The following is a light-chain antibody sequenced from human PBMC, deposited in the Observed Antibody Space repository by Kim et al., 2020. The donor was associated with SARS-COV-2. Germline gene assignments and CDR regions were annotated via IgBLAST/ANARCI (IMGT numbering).Light chain of an antibody. CDR2: GTT. CDR3: QQYNRWPPYI. Sequence: VAPGERATLSCRTSKSVSTNLAWYQQKPGQAPRLLIDGTTTRATGIPPRFSGSGSGTEFTLTISSLQSEDFAIYYCQQYNRWPPYIFGQGTKLEI. J-gene: IGKJ2*01. CDR1: KSVSTN. V-gene: IGKV3-15*01.